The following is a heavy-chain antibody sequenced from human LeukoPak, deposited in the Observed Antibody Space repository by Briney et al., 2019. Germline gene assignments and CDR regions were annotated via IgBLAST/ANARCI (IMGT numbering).Heavy chain of an antibody. CDR1: GFRLSTNS. V-gene: IGHV3-48*02. D-gene: IGHD6-13*01. Sequence: GGSLRLSCAASGFRLSTNSMNWVRQGPGKGLEWISYISSSSSSTTYYADSVKGRFTISRDNAKNSLYLQMNSLRDEDTAVYYCARRYSSSWYLRRTSPTYYFDYWGQGTLVTVSS. J-gene: IGHJ4*02. CDR3: ARRYSSSWYLRRTSPTYYFDY. CDR2: ISSSSSSTT.